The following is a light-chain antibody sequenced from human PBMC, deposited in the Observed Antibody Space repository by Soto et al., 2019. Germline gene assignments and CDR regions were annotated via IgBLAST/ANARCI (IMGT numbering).Light chain of an antibody. CDR3: QQDDSYPLT. V-gene: IGKV1-5*03. J-gene: IGKJ4*01. CDR1: QSISSW. CDR2: EAS. Sequence: DIQMTQSPSTLSASVGDRVTISCRASQSISSWLAWYQQKPGKAPKLLIYEASRLESGVPSRFSGSGSGTEFSLTFSSLQPDDSATYYCQQDDSYPLTVGGGTKVEIK.